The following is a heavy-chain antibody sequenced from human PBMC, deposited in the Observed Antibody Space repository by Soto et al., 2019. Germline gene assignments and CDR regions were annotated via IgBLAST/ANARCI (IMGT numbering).Heavy chain of an antibody. Sequence: SETLCHTCGVSSGTIRSSKWWRWVRQPPGKGLEWIGEIHESGSTNYNPSLKSRVTISVDKSTNQCSLTLSSMTAADTAVYYCALRSMAVVPEYWGQGTLVTVSS. V-gene: IGHV4-4*02. CDR3: ALRSMAVVPEY. J-gene: IGHJ4*02. CDR2: IHESGST. CDR1: SGTIRSSKW. D-gene: IGHD3-22*01.